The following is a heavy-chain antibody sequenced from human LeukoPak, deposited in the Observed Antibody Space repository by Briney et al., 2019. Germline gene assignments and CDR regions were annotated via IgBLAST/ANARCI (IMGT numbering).Heavy chain of an antibody. CDR3: ARGSITGDNSLDF. V-gene: IGHV3-33*05. J-gene: IGHJ4*02. CDR1: GFTFSTYG. D-gene: IGHD7-27*01. Sequence: GRSLRLSCAASGFTFSTYGMQWVRQAPGKGLEWVAVIVGDGSKAHCADSVRGRFTVSRDNSKNTLYLQMNSLRAEDTAVHYCARGSITGDNSLDFWGRGTLVTVSS. CDR2: IVGDGSKA.